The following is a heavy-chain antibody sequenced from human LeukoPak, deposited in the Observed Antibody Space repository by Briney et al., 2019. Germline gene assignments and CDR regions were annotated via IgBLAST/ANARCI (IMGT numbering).Heavy chain of an antibody. D-gene: IGHD1-26*01. CDR1: GFTFSSYW. CDR3: ARDVVGATYFDY. V-gene: IGHV3-7*01. J-gene: IGHJ4*02. Sequence: PGGCQRLSCAAAGFTFSSYWMSWVRQAPGKGLGWVANIKQDGSEKYYVDSVNGRFTISRDNAKNSLYLQTNSLRAEDTAVYYCARDVVGATYFDYWGQGTLVTVSS. CDR2: IKQDGSEK.